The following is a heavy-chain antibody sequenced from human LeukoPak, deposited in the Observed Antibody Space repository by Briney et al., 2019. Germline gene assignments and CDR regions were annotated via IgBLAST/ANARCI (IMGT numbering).Heavy chain of an antibody. CDR3: ALGSSSSWYYFDY. D-gene: IGHD6-13*01. V-gene: IGHV4-30-2*01. Sequence: SQTLSLTCAVSGGSISSGGYSWSWIRQPPGKGLEWIGYIYHSGSTYYNPSLKSRVIISVDRSKNQFSLKLSSVTAADTAVYYCALGSSSSWYYFDYWGQGTLVTVSS. CDR2: IYHSGST. CDR1: GGSISSGGYS. J-gene: IGHJ4*02.